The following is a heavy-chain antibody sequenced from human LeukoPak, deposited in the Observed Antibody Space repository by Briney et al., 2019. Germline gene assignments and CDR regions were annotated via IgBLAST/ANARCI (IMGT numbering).Heavy chain of an antibody. CDR3: ARANEFYNWFDP. V-gene: IGHV3-48*03. Sequence: GGSLRLSCAASGFTFSSYEMNWVRQAPGKGLEWVSYISSSGSTIYYADSVKGRFTISRDNAKNSLYLQMNSLRAEDTAVYYCARANEFYNWFDPWGQGTLVTVSS. D-gene: IGHD1-1*01. J-gene: IGHJ5*02. CDR2: ISSSGSTI. CDR1: GFTFSSYE.